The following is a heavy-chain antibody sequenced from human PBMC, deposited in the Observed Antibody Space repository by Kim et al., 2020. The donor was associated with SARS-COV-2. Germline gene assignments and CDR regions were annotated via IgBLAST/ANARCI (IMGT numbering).Heavy chain of an antibody. J-gene: IGHJ6*02. CDR2: T. V-gene: IGHV3-74*01. Sequence: TTYAYSVKGRFTISRDNAKNTLYLQMNSLRAEDTAVYYCARTPYYYGMDVWGQGTTVTVSS. CDR3: ARTPYYYGMDV.